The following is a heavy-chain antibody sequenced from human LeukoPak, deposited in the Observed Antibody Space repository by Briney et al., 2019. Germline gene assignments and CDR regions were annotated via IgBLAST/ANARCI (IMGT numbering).Heavy chain of an antibody. CDR2: INHSGST. CDR3: ARGMYYDFWSGYSSSNWFDP. J-gene: IGHJ5*02. V-gene: IGHV4-34*01. CDR1: GGSFSGYY. D-gene: IGHD3-3*01. Sequence: SETLSLTCAVYGGSFSGYYWSWIRQPPGKGLEWIGEINHSGSTNYNPSLKSRVTISVDTSKNQFSLKLSSVTAADTAVYYCARGMYYDFWSGYSSSNWFDPWGQGTLVTVSS.